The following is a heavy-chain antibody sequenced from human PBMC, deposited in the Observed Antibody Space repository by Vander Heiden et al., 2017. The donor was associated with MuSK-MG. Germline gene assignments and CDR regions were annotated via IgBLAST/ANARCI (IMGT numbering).Heavy chain of an antibody. Sequence: LLQSAGGLVKPDGSLRLSRAACESPSRIHRMDWVRQAPGKGLEWGQSISSSRSDIYYADSVTGRFPIPRENAKNELYLERNSLRAEEKAVYYWERDPYYGGGSYHTDLDYWGQGTLVTVSS. V-gene: IGHV3-21*01. D-gene: IGHD3-10*01. J-gene: IGHJ4*02. CDR2: ISSSRSDI. CDR3: ERDPYYGGGSYHTDLDY. CDR1: ESPSRIHR.